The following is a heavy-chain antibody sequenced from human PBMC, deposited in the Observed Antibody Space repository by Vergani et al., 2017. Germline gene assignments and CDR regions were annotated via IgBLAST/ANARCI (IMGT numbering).Heavy chain of an antibody. V-gene: IGHV3-7*01. CDR2: IKQDGSEK. D-gene: IGHD2-2*01. J-gene: IGHJ5*02. CDR3: ARDQSGIVVVPAAMGWFDP. CDR1: GFTFSSYW. Sequence: EVQLVESGGGLVKPGGSLRLSCAASGFTFSSYWMSWVRQAPGKGLEWVANIKQDGSEKYYVDSVKGRFTISRDNAKNSLYLQMNSLRAEDTAVYYCARDQSGIVVVPAAMGWFDPWGQGTLVTVSS.